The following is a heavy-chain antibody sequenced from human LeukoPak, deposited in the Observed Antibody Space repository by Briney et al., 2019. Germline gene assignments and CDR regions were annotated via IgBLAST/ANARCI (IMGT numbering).Heavy chain of an antibody. D-gene: IGHD2-2*01. Sequence: GASLRLSCAASGFTFRSYSMNWVRQAPGKGLEWISYISSTSTTIYYADSVKGRFTISRDNAKNSLYLQMNSLRAEDTAVYYCARDQLLTTVEFYFDYWGQGTLVTVSS. CDR3: ARDQLLTTVEFYFDY. V-gene: IGHV3-48*01. J-gene: IGHJ4*02. CDR2: ISSTSTTI. CDR1: GFTFRSYS.